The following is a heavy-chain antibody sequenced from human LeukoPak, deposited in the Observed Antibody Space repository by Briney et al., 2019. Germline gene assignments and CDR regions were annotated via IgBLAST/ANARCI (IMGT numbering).Heavy chain of an antibody. D-gene: IGHD2-2*01. CDR3: ARVGVVVPSAWFDP. CDR2: ISANNGNT. V-gene: IGHV1-18*01. Sequence: ASVKVSCKAFGYNFGIFGISWVRQAPGQGLEWMGWISANNGNTKYAQSLQGRVTMTTDTSTITAYMELRSLRSDDTAVYYCARVGVVVPSAWFDPWGQGTLVTVSS. J-gene: IGHJ5*02. CDR1: GYNFGIFG.